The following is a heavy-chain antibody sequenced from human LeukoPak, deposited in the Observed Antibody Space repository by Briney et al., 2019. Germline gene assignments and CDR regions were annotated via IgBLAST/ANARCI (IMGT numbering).Heavy chain of an antibody. Sequence: GGSLRLSCAASGFTFSSHAMHWVRQAPGKGLEYVSAISTDGGATYYAYSVEGRFTISRDNSKDMLYLQLDSLRPEDTGIYYCARVRSDYSEDYWGQGTLVTVSS. J-gene: IGHJ4*02. D-gene: IGHD3-22*01. CDR2: ISTDGGAT. CDR3: ARVRSDYSEDY. CDR1: GFTFSSHA. V-gene: IGHV3-64*01.